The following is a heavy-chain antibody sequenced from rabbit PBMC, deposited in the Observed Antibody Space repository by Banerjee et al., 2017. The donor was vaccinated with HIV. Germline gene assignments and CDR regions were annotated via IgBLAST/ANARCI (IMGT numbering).Heavy chain of an antibody. CDR2: IYAGSSGST. V-gene: IGHV1S40*01. D-gene: IGHD4-1*01. Sequence: SLEESGGGLVKPGASLTLTCKASGFDLSSYWYMCWVRQAPGKGLEWIACIYAGSSGSTYYASWAKGRFTISKTSSTTVTLQMTSLTAADTATYFCARDLAGVIGWNFGLWGQGTLVTVS. J-gene: IGHJ4*01. CDR3: ARDLAGVIGWNFGL. CDR1: GFDLSSYWY.